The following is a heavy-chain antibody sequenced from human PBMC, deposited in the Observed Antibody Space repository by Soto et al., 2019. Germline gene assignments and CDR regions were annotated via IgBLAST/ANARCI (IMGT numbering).Heavy chain of an antibody. CDR3: ARVTIFGGLDP. D-gene: IGHD3-3*01. CDR1: GYTFTGYY. CDR2: INPNSGGT. J-gene: IGHJ5*02. Sequence: ASVKVSCTDSGYTFTGYYMHWVRQAPGQGLEWMGWINPNSGGTNYAQKFQGWVTMTRDTSISTAYMELSRLRSDDTAVYYCARVTIFGGLDPWGQGTLVTVSS. V-gene: IGHV1-2*04.